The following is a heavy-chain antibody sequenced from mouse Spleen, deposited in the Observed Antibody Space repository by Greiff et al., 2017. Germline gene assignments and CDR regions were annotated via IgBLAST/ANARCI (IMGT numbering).Heavy chain of an antibody. J-gene: IGHJ2*01. CDR2: IYPSDSET. CDR3: ARITTVYFDY. V-gene: IGHV1-61*01. D-gene: IGHD1-1*01. Sequence: QVQLKQPGAELVRPGSSVKLSCKASGYTFTSYWMDWVKQRPGQGLEWIGNIYPSDSETHYNQKFKDKATLTVDKSSSTAYMQLSSLTSEDSAVYYCARITTVYFDYWGQGTTLTVSS. CDR1: GYTFTSYW.